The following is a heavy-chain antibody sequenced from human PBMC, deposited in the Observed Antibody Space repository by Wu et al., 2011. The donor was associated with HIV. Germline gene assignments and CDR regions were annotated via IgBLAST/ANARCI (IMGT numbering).Heavy chain of an antibody. CDR1: GYTFTGYY. V-gene: IGHV1-2*02. D-gene: IGHD6-6*01. Sequence: QVQLVQSGAEVKKPGASVKVSCKASGYTFTGYYMQWLRQAPGQGLEWMGWINPSTGGTNYAQKFQGRVTMTRDTSLSTAYMELSRLRSDDTAMYYXARDPYSSSFYYYYFMDVWGKGPQSPSP. J-gene: IGHJ6*03. CDR3: ARDPYSSSFYYYYFMDV. CDR2: INPSTGGT.